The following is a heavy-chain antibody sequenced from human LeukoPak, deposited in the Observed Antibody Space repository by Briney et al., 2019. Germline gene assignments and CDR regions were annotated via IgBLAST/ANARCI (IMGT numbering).Heavy chain of an antibody. Sequence: SETLSLTCAVYGGSFSGYYWGWIRQPPGKGLEWIGSIYYSGSTYYNPSLKSRVTISVDTSKNQFSLKLSSVTAADTAVYYCARRGARGSSLWVVVVKTEFDYWGQGTLVTVSS. V-gene: IGHV4-34*01. CDR3: ARRGARGSSLWVVVVKTEFDY. CDR2: IYYSGST. J-gene: IGHJ4*02. CDR1: GGSFSGYY. D-gene: IGHD3-22*01.